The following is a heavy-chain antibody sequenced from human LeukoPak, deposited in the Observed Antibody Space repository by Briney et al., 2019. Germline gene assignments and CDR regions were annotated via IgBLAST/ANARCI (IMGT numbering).Heavy chain of an antibody. CDR1: GFTFSSYS. CDR2: ISSSSSYI. Sequence: GGSLRLSCAASGFTFSSYSMNWVRQAPGKGLEWVSSISSSSSYIYYADSVKGRFTISRDNAKNSLYLQMNSLRAEDTAVYYCARDSHPQDIVVVPAAIFVDWFDPWSQGTLVTVSS. J-gene: IGHJ5*02. CDR3: ARDSHPQDIVVVPAAIFVDWFDP. D-gene: IGHD2-2*01. V-gene: IGHV3-21*01.